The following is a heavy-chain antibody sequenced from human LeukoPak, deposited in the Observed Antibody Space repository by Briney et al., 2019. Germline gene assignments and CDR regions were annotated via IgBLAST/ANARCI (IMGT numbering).Heavy chain of an antibody. CDR1: GFTFSTYS. D-gene: IGHD2-2*01. V-gene: IGHV3-48*04. CDR3: ARDEEYCSSTSCTFDY. CDR2: ISSSGSTI. Sequence: GGSLRLSCAASGFTFSTYSMNWVRQAPGKGLEWVSYISSSGSTIYYADSVKGRFTISRDNAKNSLYLQMNSLRAEDTAVYYCARDEEYCSSTSCTFDYWGQGTLVTVSS. J-gene: IGHJ4*02.